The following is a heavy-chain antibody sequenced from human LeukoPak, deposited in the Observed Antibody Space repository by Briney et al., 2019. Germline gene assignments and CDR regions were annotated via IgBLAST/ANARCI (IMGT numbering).Heavy chain of an antibody. D-gene: IGHD3-3*01. V-gene: IGHV3-23*01. CDR3: AKDLHGEVPDYFDC. Sequence: GWLMRLSCVASGFPFSSYAMGWVRQAPGKGLEWVSGISGSGGTTYYTDSVKGRFTISRDNSKNTLYLQVNSLRAEDTAVYYCAKDLHGEVPDYFDCWGQGSLVTVSS. CDR2: ISGSGGTT. J-gene: IGHJ4*02. CDR1: GFPFSSYA.